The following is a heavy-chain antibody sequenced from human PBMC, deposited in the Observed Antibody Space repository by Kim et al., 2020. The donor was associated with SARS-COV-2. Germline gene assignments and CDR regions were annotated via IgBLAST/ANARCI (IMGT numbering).Heavy chain of an antibody. CDR2: IYYSGST. CDR3: EGAAVAGIDYYYYGMDV. V-gene: IGHV4-39*01. J-gene: IGHJ6*02. D-gene: IGHD6-19*01. CDR1: GGSISSSSYY. Sequence: SETLSLTCTVSGGSISSSSYYWGWIRQPPGKGLEWIGSIYYSGSTYYNPSLKSRVTISVDTSKNQFSLKLSSVTAADTAVYYCEGAAVAGIDYYYYGMDVWGQGTTVTVSS.